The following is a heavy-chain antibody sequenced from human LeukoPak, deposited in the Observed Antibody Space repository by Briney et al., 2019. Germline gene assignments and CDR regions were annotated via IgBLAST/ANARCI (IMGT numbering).Heavy chain of an antibody. CDR2: ISYDGSNK. CDR3: AKGRRYNILTGYYVSEVDP. D-gene: IGHD3-9*01. V-gene: IGHV3-30*04. J-gene: IGHJ5*02. CDR1: GFTFSSYA. Sequence: GGSLRLSCAASGFTFSSYAMHWVRQAPGKGLEWVAVISYDGSNKYYADSVKGLFTISRDNSKNTLYLQMNSLRVEDTAVYYCAKGRRYNILTGYYVSEVDPWGQGTLVTVSS.